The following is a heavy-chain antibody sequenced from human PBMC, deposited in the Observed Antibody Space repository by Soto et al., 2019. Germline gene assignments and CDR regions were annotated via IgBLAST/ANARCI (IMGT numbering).Heavy chain of an antibody. CDR3: ARLIAVAGRNY. J-gene: IGHJ4*02. V-gene: IGHV4-34*01. CDR2: INHSGST. CDR1: GGSFSGYY. D-gene: IGHD6-19*01. Sequence: ASETLSLTCAVYGGSFSGYYWSWIRQPPGKGLEWIGEINHSGSTNYNPSLKSRVTISVDTSKNQFSLKLSSVTAADTAVYYCARLIAVAGRNYWGQGTLVTVSS.